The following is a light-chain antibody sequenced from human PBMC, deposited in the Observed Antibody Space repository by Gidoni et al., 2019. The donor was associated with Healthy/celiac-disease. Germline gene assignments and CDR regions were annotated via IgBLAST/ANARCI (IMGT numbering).Light chain of an antibody. CDR1: NIGSKS. CDR2: YES. CDR3: QVWDSSSDHPGVV. Sequence: YVLTQPPSVSVAPGKTARITCGGNNIGSKSVHWYQQKPGQAPVLVIYYESDRPSGIPERFSGSNSGNTDTLTISRVEAGDEADYYCQVWDSSSDHPGVVFGGGTKLTVL. J-gene: IGLJ2*01. V-gene: IGLV3-21*04.